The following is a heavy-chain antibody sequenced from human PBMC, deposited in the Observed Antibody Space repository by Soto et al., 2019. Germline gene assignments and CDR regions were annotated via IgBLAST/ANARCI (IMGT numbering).Heavy chain of an antibody. CDR1: GGSIRNTAFY. Sequence: SETLSLTCTVSGGSIRNTAFYWAWIRQPSGKGLEWIGNIYYTGSTYYNPSLESRVTMSVDTSKNQFSLKVHSVTDADTAVYYCAKPPPLDLLRGFQWGQGTLVTVSS. CDR2: IYYTGST. J-gene: IGHJ4*02. CDR3: AKPPPLDLLRGFQ. V-gene: IGHV4-39*01.